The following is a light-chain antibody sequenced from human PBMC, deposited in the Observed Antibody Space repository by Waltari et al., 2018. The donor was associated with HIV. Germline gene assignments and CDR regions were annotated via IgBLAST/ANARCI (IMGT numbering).Light chain of an antibody. CDR2: LGS. CDR1: QSLLHSNGYNY. Sequence: MVMPQSPLSLPVTPGEPSSISCRSSQSLLHSNGYNYLDWYLQKPGQSPQLLIYLGSNRASGVPDRFSGSGSGTDFTLKISRVEAEDVGVYYCMQALQTRLTFGGGTKVEIK. V-gene: IGKV2-28*01. CDR3: MQALQTRLT. J-gene: IGKJ4*01.